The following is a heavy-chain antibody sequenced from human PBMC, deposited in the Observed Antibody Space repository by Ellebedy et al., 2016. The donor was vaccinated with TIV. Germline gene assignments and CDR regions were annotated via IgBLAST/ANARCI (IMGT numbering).Heavy chain of an antibody. Sequence: SETLSLTXTVSGGSITSYYWTWIRQPAGKGLEWIGRSGSTNYNPSLKSRVTISVDTSKNQFSLKLSSVTAADTAVYYCARDSHLRGYSYGPSGMDVWGQGTTVTVSS. CDR1: GGSITSYY. D-gene: IGHD5-18*01. CDR2: SGST. CDR3: ARDSHLRGYSYGPSGMDV. J-gene: IGHJ6*02. V-gene: IGHV4-4*07.